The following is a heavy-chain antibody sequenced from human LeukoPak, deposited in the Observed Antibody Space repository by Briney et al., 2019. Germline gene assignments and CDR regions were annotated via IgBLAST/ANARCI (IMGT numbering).Heavy chain of an antibody. V-gene: IGHV3-7*01. CDR2: IKQDGSEK. CDR1: GFTFSSYW. D-gene: IGHD3-22*01. J-gene: IGHJ4*02. Sequence: PGGSLRLSCAASGFTFSSYWMSWVRQAPGKGLEWVANIKQDGSEKYYVDSVKGRFTISRDNAKNSLYLQMNSLRAEDTAVYYCARDVGYYYDSSGYFSYWGRGTLVTVSS. CDR3: ARDVGYYYDSSGYFSY.